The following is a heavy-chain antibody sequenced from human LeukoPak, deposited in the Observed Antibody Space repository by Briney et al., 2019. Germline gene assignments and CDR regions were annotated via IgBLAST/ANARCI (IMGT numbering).Heavy chain of an antibody. V-gene: IGHV4-31*03. Sequence: PSETLSLTCTVSGGSISSGGYYWSWIRQHPGKGLEWIEYIYYSGSTYYNPSLKSRVTISVDTSKNQFSLKLSSVTAADTAVYYCARVGSGYYPPYYFDYWGQGTLVTVSS. J-gene: IGHJ4*02. CDR3: ARVGSGYYPPYYFDY. D-gene: IGHD3-22*01. CDR1: GGSISSGGYY. CDR2: IYYSGST.